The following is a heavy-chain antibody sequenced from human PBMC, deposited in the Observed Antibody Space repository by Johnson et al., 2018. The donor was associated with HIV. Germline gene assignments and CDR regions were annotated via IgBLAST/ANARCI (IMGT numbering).Heavy chain of an antibody. Sequence: VQLVESGGDLVQPGGSLRLSCVVSGFTFSSFAMHWVRQAPGKGLEWVSGINWNGGRTGYTDSVKGRFTISRDNAKNSLYLQMNSLRGEDSALYYCARGGLGYQNIHDAFDIWGQGTIVTVSS. CDR1: GFTFSSFA. V-gene: IGHV3-20*04. CDR2: INWNGGRT. D-gene: IGHD2-2*01. CDR3: ARGGLGYQNIHDAFDI. J-gene: IGHJ3*02.